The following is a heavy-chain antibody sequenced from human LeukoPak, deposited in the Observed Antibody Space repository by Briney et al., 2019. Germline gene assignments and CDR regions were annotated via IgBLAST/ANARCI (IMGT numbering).Heavy chain of an antibody. D-gene: IGHD6-13*01. CDR2: IYYSGST. CDR1: GGSISSSNYY. J-gene: IGHJ4*02. CDR3: ARGGGRDSSSWTLDFDY. Sequence: PSETLSLTCTVSGGSISSSNYYWGWIRQPPRKGLEWIGSIYYSGSTYYNPSLKSRVTISVDTSKNQFSLKLSSVTAADTAVYYCARGGGRDSSSWTLDFDYWGQGTLVTVSS. V-gene: IGHV4-39*07.